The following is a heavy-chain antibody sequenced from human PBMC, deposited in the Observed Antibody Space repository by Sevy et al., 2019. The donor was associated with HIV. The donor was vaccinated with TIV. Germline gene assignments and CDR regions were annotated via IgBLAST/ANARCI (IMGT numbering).Heavy chain of an antibody. CDR3: AGARYDSSGSFDALDI. CDR1: GFTFTSYA. Sequence: GGSLRLSCTTSGFTFTSYAMNWVRQAPGKGLEWVSTIIRNFRGVDVRYDADSVKGGFTISRDSSRNTLYLKMNSLRAEDTAVYYCAGARYDSSGSFDALDIWGQGTMVTVSS. J-gene: IGHJ3*02. V-gene: IGHV3-23*01. CDR2: IIRNFRGVDVR. D-gene: IGHD3-22*01.